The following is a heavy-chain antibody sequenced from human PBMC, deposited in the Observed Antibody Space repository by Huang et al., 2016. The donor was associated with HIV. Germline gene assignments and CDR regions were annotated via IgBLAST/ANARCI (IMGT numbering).Heavy chain of an antibody. J-gene: IGHJ5*02. CDR3: ARGGLLWFGELST. CDR1: GYTFTNYD. Sequence: QVQLVQSGAEVKKPGASVKVSCKASGYTFTNYDINWVRQATGQGLEGMGWMNPNSGDTGFEQKFQVRVTMTRNTSISTAYMELSSLRSEDTAVYYCARGGLLWFGELSTWGQGTLVTVSS. V-gene: IGHV1-8*01. CDR2: MNPNSGDT. D-gene: IGHD3-10*01.